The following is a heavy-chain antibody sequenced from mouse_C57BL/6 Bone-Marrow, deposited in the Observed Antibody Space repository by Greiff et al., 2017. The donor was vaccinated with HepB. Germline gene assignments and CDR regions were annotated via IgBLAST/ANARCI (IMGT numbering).Heavy chain of an antibody. CDR1: GFTFSSYG. V-gene: IGHV5-6*01. Sequence: EVHLVESGGDLVKPGGSLKLSCAASGFTFSSYGMSWVRQTPDKRLEWVATISSGGSYTYYPDSVKGRFTISRDNAKNTLYLQMSSLKSEDTAMYYCARHKNYYGSSYRYFGDVWGTGTTVTVSS. J-gene: IGHJ1*03. D-gene: IGHD1-1*01. CDR3: ARHKNYYGSSYRYFGDV. CDR2: ISSGGSYT.